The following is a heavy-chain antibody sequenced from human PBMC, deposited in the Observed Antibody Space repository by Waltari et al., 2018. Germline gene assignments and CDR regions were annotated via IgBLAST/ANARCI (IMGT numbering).Heavy chain of an antibody. J-gene: IGHJ4*02. D-gene: IGHD6-13*01. CDR3: ARAYIAAAEGFLGFDY. V-gene: IGHV4-38-2*01. CDR1: GYSISSGYY. Sequence: QVQLQESGPGLVQPSETLSLTCAVPGYSISSGYYWGWIRQPPGKGLEWIGSIYHSGSTYYNPSLKSRVTISVDTSKNQFSLKLSSVTAADTAVYYCARAYIAAAEGFLGFDYWGQGTLVTVSS. CDR2: IYHSGST.